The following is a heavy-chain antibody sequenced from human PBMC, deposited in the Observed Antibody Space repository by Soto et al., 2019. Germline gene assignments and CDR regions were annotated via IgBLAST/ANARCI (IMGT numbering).Heavy chain of an antibody. V-gene: IGHV3-23*01. D-gene: IGHD3-22*01. CDR3: AKGLYYYDNSDYYSIFDY. CDR2: ISGSGGST. CDR1: GFTFSRYA. J-gene: IGHJ4*02. Sequence: GGSLRLSCAASGFTFSRYAMSWVRQAPGKGLEWVSAISGSGGSTYYADSVKGRFTISRDNSKNTLYLQMNSLGAEDTAVYYCAKGLYYYDNSDYYSIFDYWGQGTLVTVSS.